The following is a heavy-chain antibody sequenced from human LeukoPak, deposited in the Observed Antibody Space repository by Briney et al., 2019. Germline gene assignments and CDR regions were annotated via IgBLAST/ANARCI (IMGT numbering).Heavy chain of an antibody. CDR3: ARAALGMEGSAFDI. D-gene: IGHD7-27*01. CDR2: INPNSGNT. Sequence: ASVKVSCKASGYTFTGYYMHWVRQAPGQGLEWMGWINPNSGNTHYTQKFQGRVTMTRDTSISTAYMELSRLRSDDTAVYYCARAALGMEGSAFDIWGQGTMVTVSS. CDR1: GYTFTGYY. J-gene: IGHJ3*02. V-gene: IGHV1-2*02.